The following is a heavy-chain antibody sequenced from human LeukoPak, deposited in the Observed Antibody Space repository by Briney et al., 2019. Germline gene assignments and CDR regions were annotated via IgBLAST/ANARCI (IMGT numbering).Heavy chain of an antibody. CDR1: GFTFSSYG. V-gene: IGHV3-30*02. CDR3: ARLGGYEYSSSSGIDY. Sequence: GGSLRLSCAASGFTFSSYGMHWVRQAPGKGLEWVAFIRYDGSNKYYADSVKGLFTISRDNSKNTLYLQMNSLRAEDTAVYYCARLGGYEYSSSSGIDYWGQGTLVTVSS. D-gene: IGHD6-6*01. CDR2: IRYDGSNK. J-gene: IGHJ4*02.